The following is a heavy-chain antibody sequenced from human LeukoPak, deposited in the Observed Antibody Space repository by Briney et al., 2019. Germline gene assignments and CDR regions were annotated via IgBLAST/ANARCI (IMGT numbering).Heavy chain of an antibody. J-gene: IGHJ4*02. CDR1: GYSLGKNYY. CDR2: IYGRAST. CDR3: ARYDSRGSASAKFYY. V-gene: IGHV4-38-2*01. Sequence: SETLSLTCAVSGYSLGKNYYWGWIRPSPGKGLEWIGRIYGRASTSYNPSLMNRVTMSVDTSKNHFSLQLTSVTAADTAVYYCARYDSRGSASAKFYYWGPGIQVTVSS. D-gene: IGHD3-3*01.